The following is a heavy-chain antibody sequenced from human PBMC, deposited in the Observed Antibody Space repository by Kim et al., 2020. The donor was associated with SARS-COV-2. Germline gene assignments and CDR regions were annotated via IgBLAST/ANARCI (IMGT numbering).Heavy chain of an antibody. CDR2: IYYSGST. CDR1: GCSISSYY. D-gene: IGHD1-20*01. CDR3: ARDLGYNWNYYYYYGMDV. Sequence: SETLSLTCTVSGCSISSYYWSWIRQPPGKGLEWIGYIYYSGSTNYNPSLKSRVTISVDTSKNQFFLKLSSVTAADTAVYYCARDLGYNWNYYYYYGMDVWGQGTTVTVSS. J-gene: IGHJ6*02. V-gene: IGHV4-59*01.